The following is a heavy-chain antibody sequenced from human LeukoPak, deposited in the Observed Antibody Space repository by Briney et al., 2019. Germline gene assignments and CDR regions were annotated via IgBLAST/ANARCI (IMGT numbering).Heavy chain of an antibody. Sequence: SSETLSLTCTVSGGSISNSSYYWGWIRQPPGKGLEWIGSIYYSGSTYYNPSLKSRVTISVDTSKSQYSLRLSSVTAADTAVYYCARGSTVVNFDYWGQGTLVTVSS. CDR1: GGSISNSSYY. CDR3: ARGSTVVNFDY. J-gene: IGHJ4*02. V-gene: IGHV4-39*07. CDR2: IYYSGST. D-gene: IGHD4-23*01.